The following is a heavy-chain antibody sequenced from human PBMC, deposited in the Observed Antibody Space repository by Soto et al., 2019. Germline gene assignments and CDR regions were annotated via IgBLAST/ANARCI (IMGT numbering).Heavy chain of an antibody. J-gene: IGHJ4*02. CDR2: IKSKTDGGTT. Sequence: PGGSLRLSCAASGFTFSNAWMSWVRQAPGKGLEWVGRIKSKTDGGTTDYAAPVKGRFTISRDDSKNTLYLQMNSLKTEDTAVYYCTALVRYFDWLSDHDYWGQGTLXTVSS. V-gene: IGHV3-15*01. CDR1: GFTFSNAW. CDR3: TALVRYFDWLSDHDY. D-gene: IGHD3-9*01.